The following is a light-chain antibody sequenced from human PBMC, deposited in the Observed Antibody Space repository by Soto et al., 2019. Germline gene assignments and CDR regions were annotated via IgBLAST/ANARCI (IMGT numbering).Light chain of an antibody. V-gene: IGKV3D-11*01. Sequence: EIQMTQSPSTLSVSLGERATLSCRAKQAISSNLTWYQRKPGQAPWLINYAASYRGAGIPAMFGGRCAGKDFPTTISRQAPEDFAVYYCQRRSNWPLFGQGTQVDIK. J-gene: IGKJ1*01. CDR1: QAISSN. CDR3: QRRSNWPL. CDR2: AAS.